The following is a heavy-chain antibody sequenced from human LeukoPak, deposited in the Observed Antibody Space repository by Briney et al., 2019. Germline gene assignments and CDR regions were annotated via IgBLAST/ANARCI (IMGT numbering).Heavy chain of an antibody. Sequence: PSETLSLTCAVYGGSFSGYYWSWIRQPPGKGLEWIGEINHSGSTNYNPSLKSRVTISVDTSKNQFSLKLSSVTAADTAVYYCARDAPGRAGAGNDYWGQGTLVTVSS. CDR3: ARDAPGRAGAGNDY. V-gene: IGHV4-34*01. D-gene: IGHD6-19*01. CDR2: INHSGST. CDR1: GGSFSGYY. J-gene: IGHJ4*02.